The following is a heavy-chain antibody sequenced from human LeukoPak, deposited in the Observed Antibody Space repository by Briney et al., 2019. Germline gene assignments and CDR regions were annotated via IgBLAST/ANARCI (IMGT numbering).Heavy chain of an antibody. CDR3: ARDRCGDICFYGLDV. CDR2: VSGSGSNT. V-gene: IGHV3-23*01. J-gene: IGHJ6*02. Sequence: GGSLRLSCAASGFTFNTYAMSWVRQGPGKGLEWVSGVSGSGSNTYYADSVEGRFTISRDNSKNTLYLEMNSLRAEDTAVYYCARDRCGDICFYGLDVWGQGTTVSVSS. D-gene: IGHD2-21*01. CDR1: GFTFNTYA.